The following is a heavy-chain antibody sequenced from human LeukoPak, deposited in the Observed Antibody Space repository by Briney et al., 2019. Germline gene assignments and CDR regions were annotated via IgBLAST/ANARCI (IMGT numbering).Heavy chain of an antibody. D-gene: IGHD3-10*01. Sequence: ASVKVSCKASGYTFTSYGINWVRQAPGQGLEWMGIINPSGGSTSYAQKFQGRVTMTRDTSTSTVYMELSSLRSEDTAVYYCARDMVRGVIPRGADYWGQGTLVTVSS. J-gene: IGHJ4*02. CDR1: GYTFTSYG. CDR3: ARDMVRGVIPRGADY. CDR2: INPSGGST. V-gene: IGHV1-46*01.